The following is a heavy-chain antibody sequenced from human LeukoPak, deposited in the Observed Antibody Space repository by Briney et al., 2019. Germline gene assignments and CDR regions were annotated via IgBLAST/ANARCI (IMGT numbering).Heavy chain of an antibody. Sequence: ASVKVSCKASGYTFTGYYMHWVRQAPGQGLEWMGWINPNSGGTNYAQKFQGRVTMTRDTSISTAYMELSRPRSDDTAVYYCARWQDGGNPGFDYWGQGTLVTVSS. D-gene: IGHD4-23*01. V-gene: IGHV1-2*02. CDR2: INPNSGGT. CDR1: GYTFTGYY. J-gene: IGHJ4*02. CDR3: ARWQDGGNPGFDY.